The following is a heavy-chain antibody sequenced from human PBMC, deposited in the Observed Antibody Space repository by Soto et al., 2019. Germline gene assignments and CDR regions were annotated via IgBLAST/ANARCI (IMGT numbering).Heavy chain of an antibody. J-gene: IGHJ6*02. D-gene: IGHD3-10*01. Sequence: QIQLVQSGAEVKKAGASVKVSCKASGYTFTNYGISWVRQALGQGLEWMGWISAYNDNTNYAQKFQGRVTLTTDTTTRPASMELRRLTSEDTAVYYWGGGGYSCGSGRYPAPRYYGTEVWGQGTRVTVFS. V-gene: IGHV1-18*01. CDR1: GYTFTNYG. CDR2: ISAYNDNT. CDR3: GGGGYSCGSGRYPAPRYYGTEV.